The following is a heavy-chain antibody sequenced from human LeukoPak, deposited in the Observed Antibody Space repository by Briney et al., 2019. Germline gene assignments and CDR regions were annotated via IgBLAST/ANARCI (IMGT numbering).Heavy chain of an antibody. D-gene: IGHD2-21*01. Sequence: SETLSLICTVSGGSISSYYWSWIRQPPGKGLEWIGSIYYSGSTKYIPSLKSRVTISINTSKNQFSLKLSSVTAADTAVYYCASGRVVVGTRGAFDIWGQGTMVIVSS. CDR1: GGSISSYY. CDR2: IYYSGST. J-gene: IGHJ3*02. V-gene: IGHV4-59*08. CDR3: ASGRVVVGTRGAFDI.